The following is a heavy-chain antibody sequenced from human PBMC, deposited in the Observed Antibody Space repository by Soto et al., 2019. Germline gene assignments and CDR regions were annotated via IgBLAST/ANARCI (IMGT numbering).Heavy chain of an antibody. CDR3: ARSIMDTAMETIDY. Sequence: SGPTLVNPTQTLTLTCTFSGFSLSTSGMCVSWIRQPPGKALEWLARIDWDDDKYYSTSLKTRLTISKDTSKNQVVLTMTNMDPVDTATYYCARSIMDTAMETIDYWGQGTLVTVSS. J-gene: IGHJ4*02. CDR2: IDWDDDK. D-gene: IGHD5-18*01. V-gene: IGHV2-70*11. CDR1: GFSLSTSGMC.